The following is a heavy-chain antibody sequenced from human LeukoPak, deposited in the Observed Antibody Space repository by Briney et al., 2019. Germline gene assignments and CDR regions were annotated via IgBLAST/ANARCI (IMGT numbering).Heavy chain of an antibody. CDR2: IRYDGSNK. CDR1: GFTFSSYG. J-gene: IGHJ4*02. V-gene: IGHV3-30*02. CDR3: ATPLGLWFGELLSTLDY. Sequence: GGSLRLSCAASGFTFSSYGMHWVRQAPGKGLEWVAFIRYDGSNKYYADFVKGRFTISRDNSKNTLYLQMNSLRAEDTDVYYCATPLGLWFGELLSTLDYWGQGTLVTVSS. D-gene: IGHD3-10*01.